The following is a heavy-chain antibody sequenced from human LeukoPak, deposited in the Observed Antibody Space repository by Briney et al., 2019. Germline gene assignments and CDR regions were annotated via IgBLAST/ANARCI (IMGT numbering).Heavy chain of an antibody. J-gene: IGHJ4*02. CDR3: ARDHVWSSASYFDY. CDR1: GGSISSSSYY. CDR2: IYHSGST. D-gene: IGHD2-2*01. V-gene: IGHV4-39*07. Sequence: PSETLSLTCTVSGGSISSSSYYWGWIRQPPGKGLEWIGSIYHSGSTYYNPSLKSRVTISVDTSKNQFSLKLSSVTAADTAAYYCARDHVWSSASYFDYWGQGILVTVSS.